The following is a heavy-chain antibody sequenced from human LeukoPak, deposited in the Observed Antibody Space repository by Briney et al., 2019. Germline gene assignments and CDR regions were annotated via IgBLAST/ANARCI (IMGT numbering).Heavy chain of an antibody. J-gene: IGHJ4*02. CDR1: GFTFSRSA. CDR3: AKDANYLDSSGYLIPFDY. V-gene: IGHV3-23*01. D-gene: IGHD3-22*01. Sequence: GGSLRPSCSASGFTFSRSAMTWVRQLPGGGLEWVSSISGNGQQTYYGDSVKGRFSVSRDTSQNTLYLQMDSLRADDSALYYCAKDANYLDSSGYLIPFDYWGQGTLVTVSS. CDR2: ISGNGQQT.